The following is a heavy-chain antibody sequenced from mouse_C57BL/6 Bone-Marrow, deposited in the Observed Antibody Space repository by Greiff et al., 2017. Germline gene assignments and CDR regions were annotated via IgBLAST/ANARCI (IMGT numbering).Heavy chain of an antibody. J-gene: IGHJ2*01. CDR3: ARRNWPDY. Sequence: LVESGPELVKPGASVKISCKASGYTFTDYYINWVKQRPGQGLEWIGWIFPGSGNTYYNEKFKGKATLTADNSSSTAYMLLSSLTSEDFAVYFCARRNWPDYWGQGTTLTVSS. CDR2: IFPGSGNT. V-gene: IGHV1-75*01. D-gene: IGHD4-1*01. CDR1: GYTFTDYY.